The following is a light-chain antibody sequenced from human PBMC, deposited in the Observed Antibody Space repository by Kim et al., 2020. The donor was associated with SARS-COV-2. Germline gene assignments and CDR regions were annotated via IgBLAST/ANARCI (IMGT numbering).Light chain of an antibody. CDR1: SGSIARNY. CDR3: QSYDSSNPV. CDR2: EDN. Sequence: GKTLTTSCTRSSGSIARNYVQWYQQRPGSSPTTVIYEDNQRPSGVPDRFSGSIDSSSNSASLNISGLKTEDEADYSCQSYDSSNPVFGGGTQLTVL. V-gene: IGLV6-57*01. J-gene: IGLJ3*02.